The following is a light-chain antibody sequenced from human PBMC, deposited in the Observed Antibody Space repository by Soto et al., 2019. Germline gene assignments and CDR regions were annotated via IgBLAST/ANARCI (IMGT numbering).Light chain of an antibody. CDR2: DAS. J-gene: IGKJ4*01. Sequence: EIVLTQSPATLSLSPGERATLSCRASQSVNSYLAWYQQKPGQAPRLLIYDASNRATGIPARFSGSGSGTDFTLTISSLESEDLAVYYCQQRSIWPPAFGGGTKVEIK. CDR1: QSVNSY. V-gene: IGKV3-11*01. CDR3: QQRSIWPPA.